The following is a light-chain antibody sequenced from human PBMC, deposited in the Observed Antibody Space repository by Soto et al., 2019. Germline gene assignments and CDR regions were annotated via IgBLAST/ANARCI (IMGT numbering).Light chain of an antibody. CDR3: QQYDNWQFT. J-gene: IGKJ3*01. CDR2: GAS. Sequence: EIVMTQSPATLSVSPGERATLSCRASQSVSSNLAWYQHKPGQAPRLLIYGASTRATGIPDRFSGSGSGTDFTLTISSLQSEDFVVYYCQQYDNWQFTFGPGTQVDIK. CDR1: QSVSSN. V-gene: IGKV3-15*01.